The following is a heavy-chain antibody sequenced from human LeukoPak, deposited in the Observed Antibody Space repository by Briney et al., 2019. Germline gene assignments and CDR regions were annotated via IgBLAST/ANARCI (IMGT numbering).Heavy chain of an antibody. V-gene: IGHV3-48*03. CDR2: ISSSGSTI. CDR1: GFTFSSYA. Sequence: PGGSLRLSCAASGFTFSSYAMNWVRQAPGKGLEWVSYISSSGSTIYYADSVKGRFTISRDNAKNSLYLQMNSLRAEDTAVYYCARSRVAALQASDYWGQGTPLTVSS. J-gene: IGHJ4*02. D-gene: IGHD6-6*01. CDR3: ARSRVAALQASDY.